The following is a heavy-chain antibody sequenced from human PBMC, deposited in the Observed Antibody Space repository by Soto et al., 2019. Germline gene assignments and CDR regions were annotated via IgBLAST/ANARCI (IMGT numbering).Heavy chain of an antibody. CDR2: IYYSGST. J-gene: IGHJ5*02. CDR3: ARSTITSVAPRSNWFDP. CDR1: GGSISSGGYY. Sequence: PSETLSLTCTVSGGSISSGGYYWSWIRQHPGKGLEWIGYIYYSGSTYYNPSLKSRVTISVDTSKNQFSLKLSSVTAADTAVYYCARSTITSVAPRSNWFDPWGQGTLVTVSS. V-gene: IGHV4-31*03. D-gene: IGHD6-19*01.